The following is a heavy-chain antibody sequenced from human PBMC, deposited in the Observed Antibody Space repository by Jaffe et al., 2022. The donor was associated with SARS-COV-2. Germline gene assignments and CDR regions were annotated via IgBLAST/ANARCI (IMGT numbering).Heavy chain of an antibody. J-gene: IGHJ6*03. Sequence: EVQLVESGGGLVKPGGSLRLSCAASGFTFSSYSMNWVRQTPGKGLEWVSCISSSSSYIYYADSVKGRFTISRDNAKNSLYLQMNSLRAEDTAVYYCARAADSDLVVAATHEDYYYYYMDVWGKGTTVTVSS. CDR3: ARAADSDLVVAATHEDYYYYYMDV. CDR2: ISSSSSYI. V-gene: IGHV3-21*01. D-gene: IGHD2-15*01. CDR1: GFTFSSYS.